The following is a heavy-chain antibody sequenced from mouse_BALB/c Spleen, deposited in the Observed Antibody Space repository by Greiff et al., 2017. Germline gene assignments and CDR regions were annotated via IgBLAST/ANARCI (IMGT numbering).Heavy chain of an antibody. V-gene: IGHV1-54*01. CDR1: GYAFTNYL. Sequence: QVQLQQSGAELVRPGTSVKVSCKASGYAFTNYLIEWVKQRPGQGLEWIGVINPGSGGTNYNEKFKGKATLTADKSSSTAYMQLSSLTSDDSAVYFCARAIITTPYYFDYWGQGTTLTVSS. J-gene: IGHJ2*01. CDR3: ARAIITTPYYFDY. D-gene: IGHD1-1*01. CDR2: INPGSGGT.